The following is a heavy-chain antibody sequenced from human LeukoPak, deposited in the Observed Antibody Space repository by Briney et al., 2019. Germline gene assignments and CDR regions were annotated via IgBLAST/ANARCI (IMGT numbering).Heavy chain of an antibody. D-gene: IGHD2-15*01. CDR1: GGTFSSYT. CDR3: ARDSGEIVVVVAATPAMYYYYMDV. Sequence: SVKVSCKASGGTFSSYTISWVRQAPGQGLEWMGGIIPIFGTANYAQKFQGRVTITADESTSTAYMELSSLRSEDTAVYYCARDSGEIVVVVAATPAMYYYYMDVWGKGTTVTVSS. CDR2: IIPIFGTA. V-gene: IGHV1-69*13. J-gene: IGHJ6*03.